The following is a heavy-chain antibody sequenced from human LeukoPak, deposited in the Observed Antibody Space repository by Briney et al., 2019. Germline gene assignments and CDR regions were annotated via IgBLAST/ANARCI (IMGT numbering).Heavy chain of an antibody. J-gene: IGHJ4*02. CDR2: IGGSGSRT. CDR3: AKKYGVTVYGSGLNYFDY. D-gene: IGHD6-19*01. V-gene: IGHV3-23*01. Sequence: GGSLRLSCAASGFTFSSYAMSWVRQAPGKSLEWVSGIGGSGSRTYYADSVKGRFTISRDNSKNTLYLLMNSLRAEDTAIYYCAKKYGVTVYGSGLNYFDYWGQGTLVTVSS. CDR1: GFTFSSYA.